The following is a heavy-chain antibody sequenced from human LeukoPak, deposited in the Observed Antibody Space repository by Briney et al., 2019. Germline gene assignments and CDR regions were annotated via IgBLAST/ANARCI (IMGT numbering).Heavy chain of an antibody. Sequence: SETLSLTCTVSGDSISSSSYFWGWIRQPPGKGLEWIGYTYYSGSTNYDPSLKNRLTISLDTSKKQFSLELTSLTAADTAVYYCAALRRQQLVLDYWGQGTLVTVSS. J-gene: IGHJ4*02. CDR1: GDSISSSSYF. V-gene: IGHV4-61*05. D-gene: IGHD6-13*01. CDR2: TYYSGST. CDR3: AALRRQQLVLDY.